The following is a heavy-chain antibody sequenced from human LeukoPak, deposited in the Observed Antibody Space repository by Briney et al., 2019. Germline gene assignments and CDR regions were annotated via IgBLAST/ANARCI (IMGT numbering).Heavy chain of an antibody. CDR2: IRSSSSYI. CDR3: AREVPTVVTSAKGFDI. D-gene: IGHD4-23*01. CDR1: GFTFSSYS. V-gene: IGHV3-21*04. Sequence: GGSLRLSCAASGFTFSSYSMNWVRQAPGKGLEWVSSIRSSSSYIYYADSVKGRFTISRDNAKNSLYLQMNSLRAEDTAVYYCAREVPTVVTSAKGFDIWGQGTMVTVSS. J-gene: IGHJ3*02.